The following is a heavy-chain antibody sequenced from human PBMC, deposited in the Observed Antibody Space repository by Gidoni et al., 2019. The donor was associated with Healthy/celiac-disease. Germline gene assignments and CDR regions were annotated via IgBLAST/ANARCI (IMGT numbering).Heavy chain of an antibody. D-gene: IGHD3-10*01. Sequence: EVQLVESGGGLVQPGGSLRLSCAASGFTFSSYEMNWVRQAPGKGLEWVSDISSNGSTIYYADSVKGRFTISRDNAKNSLYLQMNSLRAEDTAVYYCARAGEWGGVDYWGQGTLVTVSS. J-gene: IGHJ4*02. CDR3: ARAGEWGGVDY. CDR1: GFTFSSYE. V-gene: IGHV3-48*03. CDR2: ISSNGSTI.